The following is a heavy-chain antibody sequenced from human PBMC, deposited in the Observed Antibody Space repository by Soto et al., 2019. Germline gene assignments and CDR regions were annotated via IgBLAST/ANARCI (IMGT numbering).Heavy chain of an antibody. J-gene: IGHJ4*02. CDR2: INQDGSAT. D-gene: IGHD7-27*01. CDR3: GRARGPNTLAY. Sequence: EVQLVESGGGLVQPGGSLRLSCAVSGLTFSTTWMTWVRQAPGKGLEWLASINQDGSATYYLASVKGRFTITRGNAKNELYLQLNSLMVEDSATDYCGRARGPNTLAYWGQGTLVTVSS. CDR1: GLTFSTTW. V-gene: IGHV3-7*03.